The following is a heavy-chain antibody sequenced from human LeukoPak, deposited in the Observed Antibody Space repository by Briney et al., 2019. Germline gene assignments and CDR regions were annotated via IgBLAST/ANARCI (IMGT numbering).Heavy chain of an antibody. CDR1: GCSITNTNYY. CDR3: ASNTSDGDFGFDL. D-gene: IGHD4-17*01. V-gene: IGHV4-39*01. Sequence: ETLSLTFTVSGCSITNTNYYWAWIRQPPGKWLEWIGTIYYSRSTHDNPSLKRRATIAVDTSKTQYSLKLSSVTAAATAVYFWASNTSDGDFGFDLWGHGTMVTVSS. CDR2: IYYSRST. J-gene: IGHJ3*01.